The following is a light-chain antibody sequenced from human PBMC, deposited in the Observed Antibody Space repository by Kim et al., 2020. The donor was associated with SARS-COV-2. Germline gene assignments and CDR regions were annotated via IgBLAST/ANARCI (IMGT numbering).Light chain of an antibody. CDR2: RNN. J-gene: IGLJ3*02. Sequence: QAGLTQPPSVSKGLRQTATLTCTGNSNIVGNQGAAWLQQHQGHPPKLLSYRNNNRPSGISERFSASRSGNTASLTITGLQPEDEADYYCSVWVFGGGTQLTVL. CDR3: SVWV. CDR1: SNIVGNQG. V-gene: IGLV10-54*04.